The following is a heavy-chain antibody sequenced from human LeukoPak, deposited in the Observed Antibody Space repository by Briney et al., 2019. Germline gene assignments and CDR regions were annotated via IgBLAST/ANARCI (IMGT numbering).Heavy chain of an antibody. CDR1: GSSFSGYY. CDR3: ARATVGATPGRARFDY. D-gene: IGHD1-26*01. Sequence: SETLSLTCAVYGSSFSGYYWSWIRQPPGKGLEWIGEIHHSGSTNSNPSLKSRVTISVDTSKNQFSLKLSSVTAADTAVYYCARATVGATPGRARFDYWGQGTLVTVSS. V-gene: IGHV4-34*01. J-gene: IGHJ4*02. CDR2: IHHSGST.